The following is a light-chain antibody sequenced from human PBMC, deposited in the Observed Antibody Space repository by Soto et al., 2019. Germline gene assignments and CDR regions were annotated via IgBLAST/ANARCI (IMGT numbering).Light chain of an antibody. Sequence: DVHMTQSPSSLSASVGHRVTIVCRASQSISSWLAWYQQKPGKAPKLLIYDASSLESGVPSRFSGSGSGTEFTITISSLQPDDFATYYCQQYNSYSSWTFGQGTRLEI. CDR3: QQYNSYSSWT. J-gene: IGKJ5*01. V-gene: IGKV1-5*02. CDR1: QSISSW. CDR2: DAS.